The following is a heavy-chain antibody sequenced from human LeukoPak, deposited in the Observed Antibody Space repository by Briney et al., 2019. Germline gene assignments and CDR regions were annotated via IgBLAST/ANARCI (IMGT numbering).Heavy chain of an antibody. CDR1: GYTFTGYY. D-gene: IGHD6-19*01. Sequence: ASVKVSCKASGYTFTGYYMHWVRQAPGQGLEWMGWINPNSGGTNYAQKFQGRVTMTRDTSISTAYMELSRLRSDDTAVYYCARSLGPTPPSHSSGWYADYWGQGTLVTVSS. CDR3: ARSLGPTPPSHSSGWYADY. J-gene: IGHJ4*02. CDR2: INPNSGGT. V-gene: IGHV1-2*02.